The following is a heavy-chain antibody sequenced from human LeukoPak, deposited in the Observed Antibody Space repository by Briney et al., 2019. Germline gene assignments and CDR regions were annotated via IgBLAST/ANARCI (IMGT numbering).Heavy chain of an antibody. CDR3: ARNWASDIFDF. V-gene: IGHV4-39*01. D-gene: IGHD3-9*01. CDR2: VYYSGVT. J-gene: IGHJ4*02. Sequence: PSETLSLTCTVSGGSISSSIHYWGWIRQPPGKGLEWIGTVYYSGVTYSNPSLQSRANMSIDMSKNQFSLRLTSVTAADTAVYYCARNWASDIFDFWGQGTLVTVSS. CDR1: GGSISSSIHY.